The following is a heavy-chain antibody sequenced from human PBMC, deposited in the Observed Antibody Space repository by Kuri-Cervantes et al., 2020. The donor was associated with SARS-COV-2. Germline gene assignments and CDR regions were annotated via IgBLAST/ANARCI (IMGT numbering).Heavy chain of an antibody. D-gene: IGHD4-11*01. CDR1: GFTVSSNY. CDR3: AREGNYGYYYYGMDV. J-gene: IGHJ6*02. V-gene: IGHV3-53*01. CDR2: IYSGGST. Sequence: GESLKISCAASGFTVSSNYMSWVCQAPGKGLEYVSVIYSGGSTYYADSVKGRFTISRDNYTNTMYLQMNSLRAEDTAVYYCAREGNYGYYYYGMDVWGQGTTVTVSS.